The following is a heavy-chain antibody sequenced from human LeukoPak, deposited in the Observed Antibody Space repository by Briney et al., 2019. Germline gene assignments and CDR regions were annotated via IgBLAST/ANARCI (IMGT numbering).Heavy chain of an antibody. CDR1: GGSISSSSYY. CDR2: IYYSGST. CDR3: ARVPYWYFDL. V-gene: IGHV4-39*07. J-gene: IGHJ2*01. Sequence: SETLSLTCTVSGGSISSSSYYWGWIRQPPGKGLEWIGSIYYSGSTYYNPSLESRVTISVDTSKNQFSLKLSSVTAADTAVYYCARVPYWYFDLWGRGTLVTVSS.